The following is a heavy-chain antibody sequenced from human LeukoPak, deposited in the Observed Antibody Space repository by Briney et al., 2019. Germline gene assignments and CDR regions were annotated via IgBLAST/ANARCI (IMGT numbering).Heavy chain of an antibody. CDR2: ISYDGSNK. D-gene: IGHD3-22*01. V-gene: IGHV3-30*18. CDR3: AKENYYDSSGYYSYFDY. J-gene: IGHJ4*02. Sequence: GRSLRLSCAASGFTFSSYGMHWVRQAPGKGLEWVAVISYDGSNKYYADSVKGRFTISRDNPKNTLYLQMNSLRAEDTAVYYCAKENYYDSSGYYSYFDYWGQGTLVTVSS. CDR1: GFTFSSYG.